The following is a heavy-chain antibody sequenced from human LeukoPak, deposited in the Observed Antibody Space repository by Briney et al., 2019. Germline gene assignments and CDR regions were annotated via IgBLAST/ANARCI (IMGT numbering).Heavy chain of an antibody. Sequence: PGGFLRLSCAASGFTFSSYSMNWVRQAPGKGLEWVSSISSSSSYIYYADSVKGRFTISRDNAKNSLYLQMNSLRAEDTAVYYCARALSSGWYRDDYFDYWGQGTLVTVSS. V-gene: IGHV3-21*01. CDR1: GFTFSSYS. CDR2: ISSSSSYI. J-gene: IGHJ4*02. CDR3: ARALSSGWYRDDYFDY. D-gene: IGHD6-19*01.